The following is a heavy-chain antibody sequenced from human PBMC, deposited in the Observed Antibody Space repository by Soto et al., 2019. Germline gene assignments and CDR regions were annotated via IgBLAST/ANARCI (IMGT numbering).Heavy chain of an antibody. V-gene: IGHV3-74*01. CDR2: INRDGSSA. J-gene: IGHJ4*02. CDR1: GFTFSNYW. CDR3: ARDTLELLYYFDY. D-gene: IGHD1-7*01. Sequence: PGGSLRLSCAASGFTFSNYWMHWVRQAPGKGLVWVSRINRDGSSASYADSVKGRFTISRDNAKNTLYLQMNSLRAEGTAVYYCARDTLELLYYFDYWGQGTLVTVSS.